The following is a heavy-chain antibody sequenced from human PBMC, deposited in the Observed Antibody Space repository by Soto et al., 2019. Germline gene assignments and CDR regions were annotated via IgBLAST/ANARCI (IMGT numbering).Heavy chain of an antibody. V-gene: IGHV1-69*01. CDR1: GVTFSSFA. CDR2: LIPIFRTP. D-gene: IGHD5-12*01. CDR3: ARSTGSGFRPGTHIFNWFDP. Sequence: QVQLVQSGAEVKQPGSSVKVSCQASGVTFSSFAISWVRQAPGQGLEWMGGLIPIFRTPNYAQNFQGRVTITADESTSSVYMELSRLRSEDTAVYYCARSTGSGFRPGTHIFNWFDPCGQGTLVTVSS. J-gene: IGHJ5*02.